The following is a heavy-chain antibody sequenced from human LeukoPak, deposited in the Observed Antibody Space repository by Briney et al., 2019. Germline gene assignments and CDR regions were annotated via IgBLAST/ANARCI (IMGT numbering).Heavy chain of an antibody. CDR3: ARIVPYNYGYVDH. D-gene: IGHD5-18*01. V-gene: IGHV4-59*01. J-gene: IGHJ4*02. CDR2: IYYSGTI. Sequence: TASATLSLTCTGSGVSISSYYWTWIRQPPGKGLEWIGYIYYSGTINHNPSRRSRVTISVDPAKNQLSLKLSSVTAADTAVHYCARIVPYNYGYVDHWGQGTLVTVSS. CDR1: GVSISSYY.